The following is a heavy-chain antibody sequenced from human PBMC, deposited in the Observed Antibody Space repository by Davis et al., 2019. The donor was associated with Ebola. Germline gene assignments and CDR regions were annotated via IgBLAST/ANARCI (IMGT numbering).Heavy chain of an antibody. V-gene: IGHV3-23*01. CDR1: GFTFSSYV. CDR3: AKDLFCSGGNCFPMAFDI. D-gene: IGHD2-15*01. Sequence: PGGSLRLSCAASGFTFSSYVMSWVRQAPGKGLEWVSGISGSGSSTYYADSVKGRFTISRDNSKKTLYVQMNGLRAEDSAVYFCAKDLFCSGGNCFPMAFDIWGQGTMVTVSS. CDR2: ISGSGSST. J-gene: IGHJ3*02.